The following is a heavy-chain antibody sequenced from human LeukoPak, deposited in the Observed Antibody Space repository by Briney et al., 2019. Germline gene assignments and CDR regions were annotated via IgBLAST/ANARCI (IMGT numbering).Heavy chain of an antibody. Sequence: SETLSLTCTVSGGSINGYYWSWVRQPPGKGLEWIGYVYYSASTNHNPSLKNRVTISVDTSKKQFSLRLSSVTAAETAVYYCARGIMTTVPTFDYWGQGTLVTVSS. CDR3: ARGIMTTVPTFDY. J-gene: IGHJ4*02. D-gene: IGHD4-17*01. CDR1: GGSINGYY. V-gene: IGHV4-59*01. CDR2: VYYSAST.